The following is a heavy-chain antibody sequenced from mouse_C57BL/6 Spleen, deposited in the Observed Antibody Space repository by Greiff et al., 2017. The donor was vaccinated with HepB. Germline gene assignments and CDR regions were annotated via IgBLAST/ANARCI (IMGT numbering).Heavy chain of an antibody. D-gene: IGHD1-1*01. V-gene: IGHV1-22*01. Sequence: VQLQQSGPELVKPGASVKMSCKASGYTFTDYNMHWVKQSHGKSLEWIGYINPNNGGTSYNQKFKGKATLTVNKSSSTAYMELRSLTSEDSAVYYCARSRGSSYDYYAMDYWGQGTSVTVSS. CDR3: ARSRGSSYDYYAMDY. CDR2: INPNNGGT. CDR1: GYTFTDYN. J-gene: IGHJ4*01.